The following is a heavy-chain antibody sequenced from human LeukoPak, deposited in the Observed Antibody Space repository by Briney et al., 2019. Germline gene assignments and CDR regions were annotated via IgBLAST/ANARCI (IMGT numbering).Heavy chain of an antibody. CDR1: GYTFTGYY. CDR2: INPNSGGT. Sequence: ASVTVSCKASGYTFTGYYMHWVRQAPGQGLEWMGWINPNSGGTNYAQKFQGRVTMTRDTSISTAYMELSRLRSDDTAVYYCARPSYSSSWYHDAFDIWGQGTMVTVSS. V-gene: IGHV1-2*02. D-gene: IGHD6-13*01. J-gene: IGHJ3*02. CDR3: ARPSYSSSWYHDAFDI.